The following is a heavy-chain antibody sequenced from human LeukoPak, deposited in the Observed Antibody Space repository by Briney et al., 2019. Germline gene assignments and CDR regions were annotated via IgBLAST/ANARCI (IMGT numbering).Heavy chain of an antibody. D-gene: IGHD3-10*01. CDR1: GGSISSYY. Sequence: SETLSLTCTVSGGSISSYYWSWIRQPAGKGLEWIGRIYTSGSTNYNPSLKSRVTMSVDTSKNQFSLKLSFVTAADTAVYYCARDLDYYGSGSYYRGVNWFDPWGQGTLVTVSS. J-gene: IGHJ5*02. V-gene: IGHV4-4*07. CDR2: IYTSGST. CDR3: ARDLDYYGSGSYYRGVNWFDP.